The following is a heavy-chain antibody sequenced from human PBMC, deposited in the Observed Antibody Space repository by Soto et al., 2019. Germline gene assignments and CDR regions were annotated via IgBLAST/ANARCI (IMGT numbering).Heavy chain of an antibody. V-gene: IGHV1-69*02. CDR2: IIPILGIA. CDR3: ARARGYSYANDY. Sequence: QVRLVQSGAEVKKPGSSVKVSCKASGGTFSSYTISWVRQAPGQGLEWMGRIIPILGIANYAQKFQGRVTITADKSTSTAYMELSSLRSEDTAVYYCARARGYSYANDYWGQGTLVTVSS. D-gene: IGHD5-18*01. CDR1: GGTFSSYT. J-gene: IGHJ4*02.